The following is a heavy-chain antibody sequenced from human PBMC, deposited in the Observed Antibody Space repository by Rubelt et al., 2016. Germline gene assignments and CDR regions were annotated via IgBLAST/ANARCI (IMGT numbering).Heavy chain of an antibody. J-gene: IGHJ4*02. CDR3: ATGFKTFSYYYDSSGYYPWYFDY. V-gene: IGHV1-24*01. D-gene: IGHD3-22*01. Sequence: LMGIINPNGGSTIYAQKFQGRVTMTEDTSTDTAYMELSSLRSEDTAVYYCATGFKTFSYYYDSSGYYPWYFDYWGQGTLVTVSS. CDR2: INPNGGST.